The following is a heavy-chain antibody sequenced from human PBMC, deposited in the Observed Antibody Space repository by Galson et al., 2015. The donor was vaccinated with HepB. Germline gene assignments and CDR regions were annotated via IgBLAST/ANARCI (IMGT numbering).Heavy chain of an antibody. CDR3: ARLIAAAGTI. Sequence: SLRLSCAASGFTFSSYSMNWVRQAPGKGLEWVSYISSSSSTIYYADSVKGRFTISRDNAKNSLYLQMNSLRAEDTAVYYCARLIAAAGTIWGQGTLVTVSS. CDR2: ISSSSSTI. J-gene: IGHJ4*02. D-gene: IGHD6-13*01. CDR1: GFTFSSYS. V-gene: IGHV3-48*01.